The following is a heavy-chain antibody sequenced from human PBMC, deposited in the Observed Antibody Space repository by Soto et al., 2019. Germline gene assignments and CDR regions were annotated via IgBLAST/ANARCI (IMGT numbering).Heavy chain of an antibody. CDR1: GCSISSSSYY. V-gene: IGHV4-39*01. J-gene: IGHJ6*03. D-gene: IGHD3-10*01. CDR2: IYYSGST. CDR3: ARRVTMVRGVIALDYYYYMDV. Sequence: PSETLSLTCTVSGCSISSSSYYWGWIRQPPGKGLEWIGSIYYSGSTYYNPSLKSRVTISVDTSKNQFSLKLSSVTAADTAVYYCARRVTMVRGVIALDYYYYMDVWGKGTTVTVSS.